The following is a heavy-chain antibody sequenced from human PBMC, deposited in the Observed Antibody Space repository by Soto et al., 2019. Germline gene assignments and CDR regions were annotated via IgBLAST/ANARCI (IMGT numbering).Heavy chain of an antibody. D-gene: IGHD3-16*01. V-gene: IGHV4-39*01. CDR1: GGSISSNNHF. J-gene: IGHJ4*02. CDR3: ARGGEDSGGPRYIDY. Sequence: SETLSLTCTVSGGSISSNNHFWGWIRQPPGKGPECIGTIHYSGSTHYNPSLKSRVTISVDTPRNQFSLKLSSMTAADTAVYYCARGGEDSGGPRYIDYWGQGILVTVSS. CDR2: IHYSGST.